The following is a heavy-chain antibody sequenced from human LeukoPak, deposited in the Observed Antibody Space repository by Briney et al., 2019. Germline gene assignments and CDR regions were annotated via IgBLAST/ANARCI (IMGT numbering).Heavy chain of an antibody. Sequence: GGSLRLXCAASGFTFSSYWMSWVRQAPGKGLEWVANIKQDGSEKYYVDSVKGRFTISRDNAKNSLYLQMNSLRAEDTAVYYCARDQYYGGSDLFAYWGQGTLVTVSS. CDR1: GFTFSSYW. D-gene: IGHD3-22*01. V-gene: IGHV3-7*01. CDR2: IKQDGSEK. J-gene: IGHJ4*02. CDR3: ARDQYYGGSDLFAY.